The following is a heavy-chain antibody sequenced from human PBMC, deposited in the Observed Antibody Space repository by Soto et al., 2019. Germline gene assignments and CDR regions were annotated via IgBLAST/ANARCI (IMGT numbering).Heavy chain of an antibody. J-gene: IGHJ3*02. Sequence: GGSLRLSCAASGFTFRNYVMHWVRQAPGKGLEWVAIIWYDGSNKDYADSVKGRFTISRDNSKNTLYLQMNSLRAEDTAIYYCASELSGDYAFDIWGQGTLVTVSS. CDR2: IWYDGSNK. CDR3: ASELSGDYAFDI. CDR1: GFTFRNYV. D-gene: IGHD7-27*01. V-gene: IGHV3-33*01.